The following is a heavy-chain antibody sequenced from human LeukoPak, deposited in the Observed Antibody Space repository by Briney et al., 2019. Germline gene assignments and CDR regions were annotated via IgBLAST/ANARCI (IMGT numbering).Heavy chain of an antibody. D-gene: IGHD5-24*01. Sequence: PGGSLRLSCAASGFTFSSYAMSWVRQAPGKGLEWVSSISTSSSYIYYADSVKGRFTSSRDNAKNSPYLQMNSLRAEDMAVYYCARSSGWLQDYWGQGTLVTVSS. J-gene: IGHJ4*02. V-gene: IGHV3-21*01. CDR3: ARSSGWLQDY. CDR1: GFTFSSYA. CDR2: ISTSSSYI.